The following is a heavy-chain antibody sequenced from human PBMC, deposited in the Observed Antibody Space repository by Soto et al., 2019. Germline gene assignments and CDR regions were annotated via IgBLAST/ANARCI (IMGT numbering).Heavy chain of an antibody. CDR1: GGSVSSGSYY. CDR2: IYYSGST. CDR3: ARTYGDYYYYYGMDV. D-gene: IGHD4-17*01. J-gene: IGHJ6*02. Sequence: SETLSLTCTVSGGSVSSGSYYWGWIRQPPGKGLEWIGYIYYSGSTNYNPSLKSRVTISVDTSKNQFSLKLSSVTAADTAVYYCARTYGDYYYYYGMDVWGQGTTVTVSS. V-gene: IGHV4-61*01.